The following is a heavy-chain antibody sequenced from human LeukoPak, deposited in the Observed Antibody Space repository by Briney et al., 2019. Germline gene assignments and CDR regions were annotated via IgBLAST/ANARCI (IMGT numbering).Heavy chain of an antibody. D-gene: IGHD2-2*02. Sequence: ASVKVSCKASGYTFTGYYMHWVRQAPGQGLEWMGWINPNSGGTNYAQKFQGWVTMTRDTSIGTAYMELSRLRSDDTAVYYCARSGYCSRTSCYTPYNWFDPWGQGTLVTVSS. V-gene: IGHV1-2*04. J-gene: IGHJ5*02. CDR2: INPNSGGT. CDR1: GYTFTGYY. CDR3: ARSGYCSRTSCYTPYNWFDP.